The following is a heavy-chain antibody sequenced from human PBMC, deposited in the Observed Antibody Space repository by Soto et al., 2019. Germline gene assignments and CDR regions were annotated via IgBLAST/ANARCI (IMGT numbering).Heavy chain of an antibody. Sequence: SCNASRFAPTPYGLTSVRQAPGLGLEWMGWISAYNGNTNYAQKLQGRVTMTTDTSTSTAYMELRSLRSDDTAVYYCARDLGHIVVVPAAIQSDYWGQGTLVTVSS. CDR3: ARDLGHIVVVPAAIQSDY. D-gene: IGHD2-2*01. CDR2: ISAYNGNT. V-gene: IGHV1-18*01. J-gene: IGHJ4*02. CDR1: RFAPTPYG.